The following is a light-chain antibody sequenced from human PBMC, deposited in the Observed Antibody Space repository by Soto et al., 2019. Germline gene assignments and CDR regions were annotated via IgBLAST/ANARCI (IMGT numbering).Light chain of an antibody. J-gene: IGLJ1*01. CDR2: DVS. CDR3: SSYTNSGTLGV. Sequence: QSALTQPASVSGSPGQSITISCTGTSSDVGRYNYVSWYQQYPGKAPKLMIYDVSNRPSGVSDRFSGSKSGNTASLTISGLQAEDEADYYCSSYTNSGTLGVFGTGTKVTVL. CDR1: SSDVGRYNY. V-gene: IGLV2-14*01.